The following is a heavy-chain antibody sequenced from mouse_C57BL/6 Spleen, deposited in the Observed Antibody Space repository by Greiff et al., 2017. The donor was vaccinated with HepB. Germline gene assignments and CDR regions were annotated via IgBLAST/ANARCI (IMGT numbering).Heavy chain of an antibody. V-gene: IGHV1-54*01. CDR2: INPGSGGT. Sequence: VKVVESGAELVRPGTSVKVSCKASGYAFTNYLIEWVKQRPGQGLEWIGVINPGSGGTNYNEKFKGKATLTADKSSSTAYMQLSSLTSEDSAVYFCARIRGYYAMDYWGQGTSVTVSS. CDR1: GYAFTNYL. D-gene: IGHD1-1*01. J-gene: IGHJ4*01. CDR3: ARIRGYYAMDY.